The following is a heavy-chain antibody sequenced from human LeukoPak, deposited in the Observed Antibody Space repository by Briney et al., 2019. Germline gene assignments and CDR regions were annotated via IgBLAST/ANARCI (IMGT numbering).Heavy chain of an antibody. J-gene: IGHJ4*02. CDR3: AREDGYNPFDY. CDR2: INAGNGNT. Sequence: ASVKVSCKASGYTFTSYAIHWVRQAPGQRLEWMGWINAGNGNTKYSQKFQGRVTITRDTSASTAYMELSSLRSEDTAVYYCAREDGYNPFDYWGQGTLVTVSS. V-gene: IGHV1-3*01. D-gene: IGHD5-24*01. CDR1: GYTFTSYA.